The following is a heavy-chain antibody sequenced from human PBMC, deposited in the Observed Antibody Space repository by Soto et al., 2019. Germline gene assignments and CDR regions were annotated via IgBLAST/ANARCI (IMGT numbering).Heavy chain of an antibody. V-gene: IGHV1-46*01. Sequence: QVQLVQSGAEVKNPGASVKISCTASGYNFINNYIYWVRQAPGQGLEYMGLIYLSGGNTKYAQQFQDRVTMTRVNSTNTVYLELTSLRFDDTAMYYCAKEGAEWGQGTLVTVSS. CDR3: AKEGAE. CDR1: GYNFINNY. J-gene: IGHJ4*02. CDR2: IYLSGGNT.